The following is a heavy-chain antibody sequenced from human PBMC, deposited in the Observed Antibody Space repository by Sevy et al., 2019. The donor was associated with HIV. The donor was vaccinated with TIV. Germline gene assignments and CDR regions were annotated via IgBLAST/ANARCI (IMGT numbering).Heavy chain of an antibody. J-gene: IGHJ6*02. V-gene: IGHV4-31*03. Sequence: SETLSLTCTVSGGSISRGDYYWSWIRQHPGKGLEWIGYISNSGSTYYNPSLKSRVTISVDTSKNQFSLKLSSVTAADTAVYYWAGEDRDIVYGMDVWGQGTTVTVSS. CDR3: AGEDRDIVYGMDV. CDR2: ISNSGST. D-gene: IGHD2-15*01. CDR1: GGSISRGDYY.